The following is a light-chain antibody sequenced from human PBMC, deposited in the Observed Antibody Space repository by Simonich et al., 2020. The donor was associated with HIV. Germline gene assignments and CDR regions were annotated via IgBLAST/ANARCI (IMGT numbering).Light chain of an antibody. J-gene: IGKJ4*01. CDR2: HAS. Sequence: ETGLTQSPATLSLSPGERATLPSRASQSVRSYLAWYQQKPGQAPRLLSYHASNRATGIPARFSGSGSGTDFTLTSSSLEPENFAVYYCQQRSNWPLTFGGGTKVEIK. V-gene: IGKV3-11*01. CDR3: QQRSNWPLT. CDR1: QSVRSY.